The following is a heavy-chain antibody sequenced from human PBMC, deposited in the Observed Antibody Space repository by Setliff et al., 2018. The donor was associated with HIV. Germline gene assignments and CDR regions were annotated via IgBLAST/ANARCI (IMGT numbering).Heavy chain of an antibody. V-gene: IGHV1-18*04. J-gene: IGHJ4*02. CDR1: GYSFTAYY. CDR2: IGPYNGRT. D-gene: IGHD5-12*01. CDR3: ARDRSPREEMATTADY. Sequence: ASVKVSCKTSGYSFTAYYMHWVRQAPGQGLEWVGWIGPYNGRTEYAQEFQGRVSLTIDTSASTAYMELRSLRSDDTAVYYCARDRSPREEMATTADYWGQGTLVTVSS.